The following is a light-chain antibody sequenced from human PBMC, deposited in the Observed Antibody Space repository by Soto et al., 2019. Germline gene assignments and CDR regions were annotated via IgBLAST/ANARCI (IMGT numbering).Light chain of an antibody. J-gene: IGKJ2*01. CDR3: QHNGSSAYT. CDR1: PTVSSNY. V-gene: IGKV3-20*01. CDR2: GTS. Sequence: PGETATLSCRASPTVSSNYLDWYQQKPGQAPRRLSYGTSSKATGITDRFSGSGSGTAFTLTISRLEPEDVAVYYCQHNGSSAYTFGQGTKLEIK.